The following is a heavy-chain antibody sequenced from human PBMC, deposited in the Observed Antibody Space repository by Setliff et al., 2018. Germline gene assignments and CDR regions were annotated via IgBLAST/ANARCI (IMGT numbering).Heavy chain of an antibody. V-gene: IGHV3-7*01. CDR3: ARGTGDPGLGYAFDI. Sequence: GGSLRLSCAASGFTFSSYWMSWVRQAPGKGLEWVANIKQDGSEKYYVDSVKGRFTISRDNAKSSLYLQMSSLRAEDTAVYYCARGTGDPGLGYAFDIWGQGTMVTVSS. D-gene: IGHD6-19*01. CDR2: IKQDGSEK. J-gene: IGHJ3*02. CDR1: GFTFSSYW.